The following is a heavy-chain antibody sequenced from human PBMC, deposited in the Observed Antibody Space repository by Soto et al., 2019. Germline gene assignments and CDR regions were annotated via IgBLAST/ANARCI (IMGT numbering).Heavy chain of an antibody. J-gene: IGHJ4*02. CDR2: IKQDGSEK. CDR1: GFSFSGHW. V-gene: IGHV3-7*03. CDR3: ASWAYNSGWYLDS. Sequence: EVQLVESGGGLVQPGGSLTLSCAASGFSFSGHWMGWVRQAPGKGREWVANIKQDGSEKYYADSVKGRFTISRDNAKNSLYLQMDSLRAEDTAVYYCASWAYNSGWYLDSWGQGTLVTVSS. D-gene: IGHD6-19*01.